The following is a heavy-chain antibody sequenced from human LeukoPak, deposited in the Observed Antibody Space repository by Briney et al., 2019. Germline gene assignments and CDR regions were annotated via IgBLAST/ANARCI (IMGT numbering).Heavy chain of an antibody. D-gene: IGHD3-22*01. Sequence: GGSLRLSCAASGFTFSSNSMNWVRQAPGKGLEWGSYISSSSSYIYYADSVKGRFTTSRDNSKNTLYLQMNSLRAEDTAVYYCARLGRSYYDSSGYGYFDYWGQGTLVTVSS. CDR1: GFTFSSNS. CDR2: ISSSSSYI. J-gene: IGHJ4*02. V-gene: IGHV3-21*04. CDR3: ARLGRSYYDSSGYGYFDY.